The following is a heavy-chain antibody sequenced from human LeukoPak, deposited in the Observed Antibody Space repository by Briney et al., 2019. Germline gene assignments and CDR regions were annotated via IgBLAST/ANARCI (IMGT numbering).Heavy chain of an antibody. V-gene: IGHV3-66*01. J-gene: IGHJ6*03. CDR3: ARVYYYDSSGYYLGHYYYYYMDV. CDR2: IYSGGST. D-gene: IGHD3-22*01. Sequence: GGSLRLSCAASGFTVSSNYMSWVRQAPGKGLEWVSVIYSGGSTYYADSVKGRFTISRDNAKNSLYLQMNSLRAEDTAVYYCARVYYYDSSGYYLGHYYYYYMDVWGKGTTVTISS. CDR1: GFTVSSNY.